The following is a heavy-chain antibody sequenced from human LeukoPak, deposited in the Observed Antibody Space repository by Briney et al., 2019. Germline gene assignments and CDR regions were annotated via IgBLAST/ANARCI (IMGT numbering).Heavy chain of an antibody. CDR3: GREVPGGTTSLDC. CDR2: IKEDGSDK. Sequence: GGSLRLSCAASGFTFSSYWMSWIRQAPGKGLEWVANIKEDGSDKNYVDSVRGRFTIPRDNAKNALYLQMNSLSAEDTAVYYCGREVPGGTTSLDCWGQGTVVTVSP. J-gene: IGHJ4*02. CDR1: GFTFSSYW. D-gene: IGHD1-7*01. V-gene: IGHV3-7*04.